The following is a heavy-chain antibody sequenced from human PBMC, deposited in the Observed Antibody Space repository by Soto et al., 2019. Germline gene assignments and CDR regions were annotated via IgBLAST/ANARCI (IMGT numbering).Heavy chain of an antibody. D-gene: IGHD3-3*01. CDR3: ARAGVVMDYYYYGRDV. Sequence: QVQLVQSGAAVKKPGSSVKVSCKASGGTFSSYAISWVRQAPGQGLEWMGGIIPIFGTANYAQKCQGRVTITADESTSTAYMELRSLRSEDTVVYYCARAGVVMDYYYYGRDVWGQGTTVTVSS. J-gene: IGHJ6*02. CDR2: IIPIFGTA. CDR1: GGTFSSYA. V-gene: IGHV1-69*01.